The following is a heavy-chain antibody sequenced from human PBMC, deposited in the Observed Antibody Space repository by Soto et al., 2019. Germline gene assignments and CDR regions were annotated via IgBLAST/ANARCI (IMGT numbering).Heavy chain of an antibody. J-gene: IGHJ4*02. V-gene: IGHV3-23*01. Sequence: LRLSCAASGFKFSNYAMSWVRQAPGKGLEWVSLISATGGGTYYADSVKGRFTISRDNSHNTLYLQVHSLTAEDTAVYYCAKDRRAGGNSAFYFDFWGQGAQVTVSS. D-gene: IGHD3-16*01. CDR3: AKDRRAGGNSAFYFDF. CDR1: GFKFSNYA. CDR2: ISATGGGT.